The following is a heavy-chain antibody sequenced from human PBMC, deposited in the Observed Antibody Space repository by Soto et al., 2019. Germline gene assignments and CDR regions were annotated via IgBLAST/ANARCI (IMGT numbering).Heavy chain of an antibody. J-gene: IGHJ4*02. CDR3: ARGRVVPAALDY. D-gene: IGHD2-2*01. Sequence: PSETLSLTCTVSGGSIGSNNYYWAWIRQPPGKGLEWIGSIYYTGSTYYNPSLKSRVTISVDRSKNQFSLKLSSVTAADTAVYYCARGRVVPAALDYWGQGTLVTVSS. CDR1: GGSIGSNNYY. CDR2: IYYTGST. V-gene: IGHV4-39*07.